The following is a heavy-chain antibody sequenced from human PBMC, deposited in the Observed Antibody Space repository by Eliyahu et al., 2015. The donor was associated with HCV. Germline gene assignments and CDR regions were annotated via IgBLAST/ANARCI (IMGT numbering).Heavy chain of an antibody. Sequence: QVQLQQWGAGLLKPSETLSLTCAVFGGSFSGYYWTWIRQPPGKGLEWIGEINHSGSSNYNPSLKSRVTISVDTSKNQFSLKLSTVTAADTAVYYCTRGPTTVGPQVYFDLWGRGTLLTVSS. CDR2: INHSGSS. V-gene: IGHV4-34*01. J-gene: IGHJ2*01. D-gene: IGHD4-23*01. CDR3: TRGPTTVGPQVYFDL. CDR1: GGSFSGYY.